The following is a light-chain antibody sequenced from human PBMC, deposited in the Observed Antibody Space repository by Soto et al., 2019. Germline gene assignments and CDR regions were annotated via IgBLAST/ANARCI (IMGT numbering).Light chain of an antibody. Sequence: DIPMTQSPSSLSASVGDRVTITCQASQDISNYLNWYQQKPGKAPKLLIYDASNLETGVRSRFSGSGSGTYFTFTISSLQPEDIATYYCQQYDNLVLTFGGGTKVEIK. V-gene: IGKV1-33*01. CDR3: QQYDNLVLT. CDR1: QDISNY. CDR2: DAS. J-gene: IGKJ4*01.